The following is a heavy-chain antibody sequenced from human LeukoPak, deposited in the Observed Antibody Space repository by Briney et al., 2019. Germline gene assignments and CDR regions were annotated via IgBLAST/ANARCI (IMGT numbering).Heavy chain of an antibody. Sequence: GGSLRLSCAASGFTFSSYGMHWVRQAPGKGLEWVSAISGSGGSTYYADSVKGRFTISRDDSKNTLYLQMNSLRAEDTAVYYCAKARIKVVVAATPFDYWGQGTLVTVSS. J-gene: IGHJ4*02. CDR1: GFTFSSYG. D-gene: IGHD2-15*01. CDR2: ISGSGGST. CDR3: AKARIKVVVAATPFDY. V-gene: IGHV3-23*01.